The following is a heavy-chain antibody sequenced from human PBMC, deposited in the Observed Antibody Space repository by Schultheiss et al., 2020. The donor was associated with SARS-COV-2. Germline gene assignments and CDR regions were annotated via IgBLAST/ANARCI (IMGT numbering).Heavy chain of an antibody. CDR3: ARAHSGTDAFDI. J-gene: IGHJ3*02. Sequence: GGSLRLSCSASGFTFSSYAMHWVRQAPGKGLEWVAVIWYDGSNKYYADSVKGRFTISRDNSKNTLYLQMNSLRAGDTAVYYCARAHSGTDAFDIWGQGTMVTVSS. D-gene: IGHD1-26*01. V-gene: IGHV3-33*08. CDR1: GFTFSSYA. CDR2: IWYDGSNK.